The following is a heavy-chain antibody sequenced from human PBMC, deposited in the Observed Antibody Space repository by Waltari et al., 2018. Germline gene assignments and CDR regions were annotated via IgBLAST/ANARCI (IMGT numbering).Heavy chain of an antibody. J-gene: IGHJ4*02. Sequence: EVQLVESGGGLVQPGGSLRLSCVASGFTFSSYWMSWVRQAPGKGLEWVANIKQDGSEKYYVDSVKGRFTISRDNAKNSLYLQMNSLRAEDTAVYYCARVGDSGSSLVDYWGQGTLVTVSS. V-gene: IGHV3-7*01. CDR1: GFTFSSYW. D-gene: IGHD1-26*01. CDR2: IKQDGSEK. CDR3: ARVGDSGSSLVDY.